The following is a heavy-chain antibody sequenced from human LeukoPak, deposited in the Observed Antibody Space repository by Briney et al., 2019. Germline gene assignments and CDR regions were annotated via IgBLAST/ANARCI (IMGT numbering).Heavy chain of an antibody. CDR2: IYHSGRT. CDR3: ARASPNYYDSSGHYLRDPPHFDY. CDR1: GYSIRSGYY. J-gene: IGHJ4*02. V-gene: IGHV4-38-2*02. Sequence: SETLSLTCTVSGYSIRSGYYWGWIRQPPGKGLEWIGSIYHSGRTYYNPSLKSRVTISVDTSKNQFSLKLNSVTAADTAVYYCARASPNYYDSSGHYLRDPPHFDYWGQGTLVTVSS. D-gene: IGHD3-22*01.